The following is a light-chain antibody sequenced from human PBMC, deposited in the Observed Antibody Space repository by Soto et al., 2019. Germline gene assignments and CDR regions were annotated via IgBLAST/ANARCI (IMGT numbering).Light chain of an antibody. CDR2: DVT. CDR3: SSFASSIPLV. J-gene: IGLJ2*01. Sequence: QSALTQPASVSGSPGQSITISCTGTSSDVGGYNYVSWYQQHPGKAPKLLICDVTNRPSGVSNRFSGSKSGNTASLTISGLQTEDEADYYCSSFASSIPLVSGGGTKVTVL. V-gene: IGLV2-14*03. CDR1: SSDVGGYNY.